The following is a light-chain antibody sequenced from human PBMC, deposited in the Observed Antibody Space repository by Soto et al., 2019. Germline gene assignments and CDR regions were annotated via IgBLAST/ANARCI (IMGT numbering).Light chain of an antibody. J-gene: IGKJ1*01. CDR2: AAS. Sequence: DIQLTQSPSSLSASVGDRVTITCRASQSISSYLNWYQQKPGKAPKLLIYAASSLQSGVPSRFSGSGSGTDFTLTISSLQPEDFASYYCQHYYTYPWTFGQGTKVDIK. CDR1: QSISSY. CDR3: QHYYTYPWT. V-gene: IGKV1-39*01.